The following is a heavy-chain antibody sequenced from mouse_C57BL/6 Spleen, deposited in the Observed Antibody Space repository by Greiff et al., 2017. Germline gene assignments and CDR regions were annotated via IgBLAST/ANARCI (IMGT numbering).Heavy chain of an antibody. CDR3: ARGVISTGGGEE. CDR2: IDPSDSYT. D-gene: IGHD1-2*01. CDR1: GYTFTSYW. Sequence: VQLQQPGAELVRPGTSVKLSCKASGYTFTSYWMHWVKQRPGQGLEWIGVIDPSDSYTNYNQKFKGKATLTVDTSSSTAYMQLSSLTSEDSAVYDCARGVISTGGGEEGGQGKNLKVSS. V-gene: IGHV1-59*01. J-gene: IGHJ2*01.